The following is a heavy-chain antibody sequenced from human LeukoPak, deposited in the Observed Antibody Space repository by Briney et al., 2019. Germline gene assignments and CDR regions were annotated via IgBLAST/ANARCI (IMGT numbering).Heavy chain of an antibody. V-gene: IGHV3-23*01. CDR2: ISGSGGST. CDR3: AKASHPGIAAAGPDY. CDR1: GFTFSSYA. Sequence: PGGSLRLSCAASGFTFSSYAMSWVRQAPGRGLEWVSAISGSGGSTYYADSVKGRFTISRDNSKNTLYLQMNSLRAEDTAVYYCAKASHPGIAAAGPDYWGQGTLVTVSS. D-gene: IGHD6-13*01. J-gene: IGHJ4*02.